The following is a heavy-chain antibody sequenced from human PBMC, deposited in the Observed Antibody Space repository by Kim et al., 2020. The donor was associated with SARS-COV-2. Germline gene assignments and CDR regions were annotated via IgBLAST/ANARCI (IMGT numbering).Heavy chain of an antibody. CDR1: GFTFSSYS. D-gene: IGHD2-2*01. CDR2: ISSSSSTI. V-gene: IGHV3-48*02. Sequence: GGSLRLSCAASGFTFSSYSMNWVRQAPGKGLEWVSYISSSSSTIYYADSVKGRFTISRDNAKNSLYLQMNSLRDEDTAVYYCAREAPTPVVPATMDVWGQGTTVTVSS. CDR3: AREAPTPVVPATMDV. J-gene: IGHJ6*02.